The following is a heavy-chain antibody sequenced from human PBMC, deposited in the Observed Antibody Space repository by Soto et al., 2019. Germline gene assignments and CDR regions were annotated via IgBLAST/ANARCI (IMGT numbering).Heavy chain of an antibody. D-gene: IGHD3-9*01. V-gene: IGHV3-7*01. Sequence: HPGGSLRLSCTASGFTFSSYAMSWVRQAPGKGLEWVANIKHDGSEKYYVDSVKGRFTISRDNAKNSLYLQMNSLRAEDTAVYYCAFGSGYYILDYWGQGTLVTVSS. J-gene: IGHJ4*02. CDR3: AFGSGYYILDY. CDR2: IKHDGSEK. CDR1: GFTFSSYA.